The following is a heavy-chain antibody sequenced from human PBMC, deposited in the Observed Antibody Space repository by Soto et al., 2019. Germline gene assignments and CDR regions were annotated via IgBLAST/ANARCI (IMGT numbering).Heavy chain of an antibody. J-gene: IGHJ4*02. D-gene: IGHD4-17*01. Sequence: PGGSLRLSCAASGFTFSSYAMSWVRHAPGKGLEWVSAISGSGGSTYYADSVKGRFTISRDNSKNTLYLQMNSLRAEDTAVYYCAKDRDPYGDYDLFDYWGQGTPVTVSS. CDR3: AKDRDPYGDYDLFDY. CDR1: GFTFSSYA. V-gene: IGHV3-23*01. CDR2: ISGSGGST.